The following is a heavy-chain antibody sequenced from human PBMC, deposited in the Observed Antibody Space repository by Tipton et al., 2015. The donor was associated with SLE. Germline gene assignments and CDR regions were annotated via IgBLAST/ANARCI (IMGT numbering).Heavy chain of an antibody. Sequence: QLVQSGAEVKKPGASVKVSCKASGYTFTDYYIHWVRQAPGRGPEWVGWINPDSGATDYAQKLQGRVTMTRDTSISTAYMELSRLRSDDTAVYYCARGDFSYYFDYWGQGTLVTVSS. V-gene: IGHV1-2*02. CDR3: ARGDFSYYFDY. J-gene: IGHJ4*02. CDR2: INPDSGAT. D-gene: IGHD2/OR15-2a*01. CDR1: GYTFTDYY.